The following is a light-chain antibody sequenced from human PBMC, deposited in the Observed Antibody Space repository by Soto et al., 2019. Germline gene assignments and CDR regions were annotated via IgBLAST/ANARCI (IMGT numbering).Light chain of an antibody. CDR1: QSMNNH. CDR2: AAS. Sequence: DIQMTQSPPSLSASVGDRVTITCRANQSMNNHLNWYQQKPGKAPELLIFAASSLRSGVPSRFSGSGSGTDFTLTISSLQPEDFATYYCQQTYSSPRTFGQGTKLEIK. J-gene: IGKJ2*01. V-gene: IGKV1-39*01. CDR3: QQTYSSPRT.